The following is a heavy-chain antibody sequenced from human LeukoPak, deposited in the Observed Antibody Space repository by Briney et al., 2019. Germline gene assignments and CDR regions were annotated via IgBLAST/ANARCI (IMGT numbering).Heavy chain of an antibody. J-gene: IGHJ4*02. D-gene: IGHD1-26*01. Sequence: GASVKVSCKASGGTFSSYAISWVRQAPGQGLEWMGGIIPIFGTANYAQKFQGRVTITADESTSTAYMELSSLRSEDTAVYYCARDLQSGSYYGTFDYWGQGTLVTVSS. CDR1: GGTFSSYA. V-gene: IGHV1-69*01. CDR2: IIPIFGTA. CDR3: ARDLQSGSYYGTFDY.